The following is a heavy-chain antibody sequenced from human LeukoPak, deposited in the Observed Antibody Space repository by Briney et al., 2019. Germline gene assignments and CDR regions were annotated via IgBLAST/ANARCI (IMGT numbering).Heavy chain of an antibody. CDR2: INPSGGST. CDR3: ARMSGSYSIDY. J-gene: IGHJ4*02. V-gene: IGHV1-46*01. CDR1: GYTFTRYY. D-gene: IGHD1-26*01. Sequence: GASVKVSCKASGYTFTRYYIHWVRQAPGQGLEWMGTINPSGGSTSYAQKFQGRLTVTRDMSTSTAYMELSSLRSEDTAVYYCARMSGSYSIDYWGQGTLVTVSS.